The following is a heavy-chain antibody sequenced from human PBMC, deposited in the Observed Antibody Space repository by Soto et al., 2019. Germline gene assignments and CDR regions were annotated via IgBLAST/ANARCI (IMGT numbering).Heavy chain of an antibody. D-gene: IGHD4-17*01. CDR1: GFIFSTYA. V-gene: IGHV3-23*01. CDR2: ISNSGDSA. J-gene: IGHJ3*02. CDR3: AHPRGYGVFDAVEI. Sequence: GVSLRLSCAASGFIFSTYAMNWVRQAPGKGLEWVSAISNSGDSAYYAESVRGRFTISRDNSINTLYLQMRSLRPEDTAVYYCAHPRGYGVFDAVEIWGEGT.